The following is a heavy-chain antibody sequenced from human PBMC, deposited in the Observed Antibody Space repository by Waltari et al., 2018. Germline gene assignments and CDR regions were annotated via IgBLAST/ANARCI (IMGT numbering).Heavy chain of an antibody. CDR1: GFTFNSYA. CDR2: ISGSGGST. D-gene: IGHD6-13*01. Sequence: EVQLLGSGGGLVQPGGSLRLSCAASGFTFNSYAMSCVRQAPGKGLEWVSAISGSGGSTYYADSVKGRFTISRDNSKNTLYLQMNSLRAEDTAVYYCAKDQSAAGYYYYGMDVWGQGTTVTVSS. CDR3: AKDQSAAGYYYYGMDV. J-gene: IGHJ6*02. V-gene: IGHV3-23*01.